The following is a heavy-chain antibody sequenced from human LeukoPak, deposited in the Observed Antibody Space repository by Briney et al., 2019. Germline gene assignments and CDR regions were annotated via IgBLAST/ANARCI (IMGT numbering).Heavy chain of an antibody. D-gene: IGHD5-18*01. CDR2: VRYDGSNK. CDR3: AKGRGQSYPHYYFDS. CDR1: GFTFSSYA. V-gene: IGHV3-30*02. Sequence: GRSLRLSCAASGFTFSSYAMHWVRQAPGKGLEWVAFVRYDGSNKYYADSVKGRFTISRDSSKNTLYLQMNSLRPEDTAVYYCAKGRGQSYPHYYFDSWGQGTLVTVSS. J-gene: IGHJ4*02.